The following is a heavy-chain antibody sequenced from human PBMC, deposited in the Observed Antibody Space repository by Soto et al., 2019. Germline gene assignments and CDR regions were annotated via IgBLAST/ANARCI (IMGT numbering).Heavy chain of an antibody. V-gene: IGHV3-30-3*01. J-gene: IGHJ6*02. CDR1: GFTFSSYA. D-gene: IGHD5-18*01. Sequence: QVQLMESGGGVVQPGRSLRLSCAASGFTFSSYAMHWVRQAPGKGLEWVAVISYDGSNKYYADSVKGRFTISRDNSKNTLYLQMNSLRAEDTAVYYCAKVQHTAMAEYYYYGMDVWGQGTTVTVSS. CDR3: AKVQHTAMAEYYYYGMDV. CDR2: ISYDGSNK.